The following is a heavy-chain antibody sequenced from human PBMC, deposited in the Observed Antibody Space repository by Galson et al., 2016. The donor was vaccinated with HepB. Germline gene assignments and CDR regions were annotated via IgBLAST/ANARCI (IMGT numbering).Heavy chain of an antibody. Sequence: SLRLSCAASGFTFRNYGMTWVRQAPGKGLQWVAAISGSGGSAYHADSVMGRFTISRDNSKNTLYLQMNSLRAADTAVDYCVPPCDGGRCSGDAFNVWGQGTMVTVSS. D-gene: IGHD4-23*01. V-gene: IGHV3-23*01. CDR1: GFTFRNYG. J-gene: IGHJ3*01. CDR2: ISGSGGSA. CDR3: VPPCDGGRCSGDAFNV.